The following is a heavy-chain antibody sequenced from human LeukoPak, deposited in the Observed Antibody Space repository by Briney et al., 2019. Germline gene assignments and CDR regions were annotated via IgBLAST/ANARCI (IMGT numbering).Heavy chain of an antibody. CDR1: GGSFSGYY. Sequence: PSETLSLTCAVYGGSFSGYYWSWIRQPPGKGLEWIGEINHSGSTNYNPSLKSRVTISVDTSKNQFSLKLSSVTAADTAVYYCVSRCCSWSERKFDYWGQGTLVTVSS. CDR3: VSRCCSWSERKFDY. D-gene: IGHD6-13*01. V-gene: IGHV4-34*01. J-gene: IGHJ4*02. CDR2: INHSGST.